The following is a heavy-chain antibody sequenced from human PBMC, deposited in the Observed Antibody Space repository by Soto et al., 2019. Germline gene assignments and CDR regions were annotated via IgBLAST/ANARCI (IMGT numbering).Heavy chain of an antibody. CDR2: IHDTWNT. CDR1: GGSVSSNF. Sequence: QVQLLESGPGLVKPSETLTLTCSVSGGSVSSNFWGWIRQAPGKGLEWIGHIHDTWNTYNSPSLKSRVTMSVDTSKNQFSLKLQSVTAADTAVYFCARLSPTYGTTVDDWGQGTLVTVSS. J-gene: IGHJ4*02. V-gene: IGHV4-59*02. D-gene: IGHD4-17*01. CDR3: ARLSPTYGTTVDD.